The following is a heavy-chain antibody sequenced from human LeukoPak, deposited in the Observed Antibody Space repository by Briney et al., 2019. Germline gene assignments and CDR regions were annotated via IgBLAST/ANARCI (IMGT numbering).Heavy chain of an antibody. CDR1: GFTFSSYS. V-gene: IGHV3-21*01. J-gene: IGHJ5*02. CDR2: ISSSSSYI. D-gene: IGHD2-2*01. Sequence: GGSLRLSCVASGFTFSSYSMNWVRQAPGKGLEWVSSISSSSSYIYYADSVKGRFTISRDNAKNSLYLQMNSLRAEDTAVYYCAPRRCSSTSCYNNWFDPWGQGTPVTVSS. CDR3: APRRCSSTSCYNNWFDP.